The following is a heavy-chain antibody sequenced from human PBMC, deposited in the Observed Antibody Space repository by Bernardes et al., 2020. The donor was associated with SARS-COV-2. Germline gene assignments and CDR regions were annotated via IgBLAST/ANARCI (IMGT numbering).Heavy chain of an antibody. CDR3: AHRRQLWVLGWFDP. V-gene: IGHV2-5*02. Sequence: SGPTLVKPTQTLTLTCTFSGFSLSTSGVGVGWIRQPPGKALEWLALIYWDDDKRYSPSLKSRLTITKDTSKNQVVLTMTNMDPVDTATYYCAHRRQLWVLGWFDPWGQGTLVTVSS. CDR2: IYWDDDK. CDR1: GFSLSTSGVG. J-gene: IGHJ5*02. D-gene: IGHD5-18*01.